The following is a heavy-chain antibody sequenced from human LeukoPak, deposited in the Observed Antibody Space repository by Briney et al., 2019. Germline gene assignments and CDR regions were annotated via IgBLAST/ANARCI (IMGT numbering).Heavy chain of an antibody. J-gene: IGHJ4*02. CDR3: AREPAYYDYVWGSYRSTQPLDY. V-gene: IGHV4-61*02. Sequence: SETLSLTCTVSGGSISSGNYCWSWIRQPAGKGLEWIGRIYTSGSTNYNPSPNSRVTISVDTSKNQFSLKLSSVTAADTAVYYCAREPAYYDYVWGSYRSTQPLDYWGQGTLVTVSS. CDR2: IYTSGST. D-gene: IGHD3-16*02. CDR1: GGSISSGNYC.